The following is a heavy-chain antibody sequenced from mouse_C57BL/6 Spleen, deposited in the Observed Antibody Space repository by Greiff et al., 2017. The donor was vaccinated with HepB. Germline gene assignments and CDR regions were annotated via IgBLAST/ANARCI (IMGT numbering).Heavy chain of an antibody. D-gene: IGHD2-4*01. V-gene: IGHV10-1*01. J-gene: IGHJ3*01. Sequence: EVMLVESGGGLVQPKGSLKLSCAASGFSFNTYAMNWVRQAPGKGLEWVARIRSKSNNYATYYADSVKDRFTISRDDSERMLYLQMNNLKNEDTAMYYCVRHDRIYYEYDGGFAYWGQGTLVTVSA. CDR3: VRHDRIYYEYDGGFAY. CDR1: GFSFNTYA. CDR2: IRSKSNNYAT.